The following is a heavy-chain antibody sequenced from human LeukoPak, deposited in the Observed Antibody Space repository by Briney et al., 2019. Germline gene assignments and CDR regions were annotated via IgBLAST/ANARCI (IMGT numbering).Heavy chain of an antibody. D-gene: IGHD5-12*01. Sequence: ASVKVSCKASGYTFTSYGISWVRQASGQGLEWMGWISSYSGNTRYAQNLQGRVTMTTETSTSTVYMELRSLRSDDTAVYYCARDYVLGYSGYVDYYYGMDVWGQGTTVTVS. CDR3: ARDYVLGYSGYVDYYYGMDV. V-gene: IGHV1-18*01. CDR2: ISSYSGNT. J-gene: IGHJ6*02. CDR1: GYTFTSYG.